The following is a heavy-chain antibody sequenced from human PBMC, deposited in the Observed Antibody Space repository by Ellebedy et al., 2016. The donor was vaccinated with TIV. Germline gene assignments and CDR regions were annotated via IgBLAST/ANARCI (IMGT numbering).Heavy chain of an antibody. CDR3: ARDKSPYNWNDGWFDP. J-gene: IGHJ5*02. V-gene: IGHV3-7*04. CDR1: GFTFSSYW. Sequence: GESLKISXAASGFTFSSYWMSWVRQAPGKGLEWVANIKQDGSEKYYVDSVKGRFTISRDNVKNSLYLQMNSLRAEDTAVYYCARDKSPYNWNDGWFDPWGQGILVTVSS. D-gene: IGHD1-20*01. CDR2: IKQDGSEK.